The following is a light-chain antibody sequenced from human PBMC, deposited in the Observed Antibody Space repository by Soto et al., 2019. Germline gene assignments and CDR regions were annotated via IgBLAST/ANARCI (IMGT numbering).Light chain of an antibody. CDR2: LNSDGSH. V-gene: IGLV4-69*01. CDR3: QTWGTGTGV. Sequence: QSVLTQSPSASASLGASVKLTCTLSSGHSSYAIAWHQQQPEKGPRYLMKLNSDGSHSKGDGIPDRFSGSSSGAERYLTISSRQSEDEADYYCQTWGTGTGVFGGGTKVTVL. CDR1: SGHSSYA. J-gene: IGLJ3*02.